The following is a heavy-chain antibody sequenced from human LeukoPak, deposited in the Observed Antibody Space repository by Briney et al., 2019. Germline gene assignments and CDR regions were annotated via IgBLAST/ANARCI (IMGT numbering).Heavy chain of an antibody. V-gene: IGHV3-48*03. J-gene: IGHJ6*03. D-gene: IGHD6-19*01. CDR3: ARGAAVAGTGYYYYMDV. CDR2: ISSSGSTI. Sequence: GGSLRLSCAASGFTFSSYEMNWVRQAPGKGLEWVSYISSSGSTIYYADSVKGRFTISRDNAKNSLYLQMNSLRAEDTAVYYCARGAAVAGTGYYYYMDVWGKGTTVTISS. CDR1: GFTFSSYE.